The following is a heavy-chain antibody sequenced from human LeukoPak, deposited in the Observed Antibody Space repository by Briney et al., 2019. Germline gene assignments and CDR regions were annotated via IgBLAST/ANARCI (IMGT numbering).Heavy chain of an antibody. J-gene: IGHJ4*02. CDR3: AGHYYDSSVYSPFDY. CDR1: GGSISSYY. V-gene: IGHV4-59*01. CDR2: IYYSGST. D-gene: IGHD3-22*01. Sequence: KPSETLSLTCTVSGGSISSYYWSWIRQPPGKGLEWIGYIYYSGSTNYNPSLKSRVTMSVDTSKNQFSLKLSSVTAADTAVYYCAGHYYDSSVYSPFDYWGQGPLVTVSS.